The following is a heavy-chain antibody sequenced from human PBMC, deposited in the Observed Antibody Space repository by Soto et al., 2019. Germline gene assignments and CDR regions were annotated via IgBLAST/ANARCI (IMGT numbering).Heavy chain of an antibody. J-gene: IGHJ4*02. CDR1: GFTFSNAW. V-gene: IGHV3-15*01. CDR2: IKSKTDGWTT. D-gene: IGHD6-19*01. CDR3: TTAQYSSGWRDY. Sequence: GGSLRLSCAASGFTFSNAWMSWVRQAPGKGLEWVGRIKSKTDGWTTDYAAPVKGRFTISRDDSKNTLYLQMNSLKTEDTAVYYCTTAQYSSGWRDYWGQGTLVTVSS.